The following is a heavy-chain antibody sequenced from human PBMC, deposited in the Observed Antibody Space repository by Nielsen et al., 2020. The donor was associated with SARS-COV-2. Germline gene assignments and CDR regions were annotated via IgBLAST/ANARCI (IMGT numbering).Heavy chain of an antibody. V-gene: IGHV4-30-4*01. J-gene: IGHJ5*02. CDR2: IYYSGST. Sequence: LRLSCTVSGGSISSGDYYWSWIRQPPGKGLEWIGYIYYSGSTNYNPSLKSRVTISVDTSKNQFSLKLSSVTAADTAVYYCARHRIYCSGGSCYSFWFDPWGQGTLVTVSS. CDR3: ARHRIYCSGGSCYSFWFDP. D-gene: IGHD2-15*01. CDR1: GGSISSGDYY.